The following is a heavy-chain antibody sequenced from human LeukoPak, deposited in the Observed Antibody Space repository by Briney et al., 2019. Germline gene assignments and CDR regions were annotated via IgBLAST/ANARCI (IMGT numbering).Heavy chain of an antibody. CDR1: GGSITSGSYY. CDR2: INHSGST. CDR3: ARKDY. J-gene: IGHJ4*02. V-gene: IGHV4-39*07. Sequence: SETLSLTCTISGGSITSGSYYWGWIRQPPGKGLEWIGEINHSGSTNYNPSLKSRVTISVDTSKNQFSLKLSSVTAADTAVYYCARKDYWGQGTLVTVSS.